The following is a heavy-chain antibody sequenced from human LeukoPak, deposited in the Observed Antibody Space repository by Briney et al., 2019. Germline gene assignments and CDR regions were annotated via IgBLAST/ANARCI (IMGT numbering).Heavy chain of an antibody. V-gene: IGHV3-9*01. CDR3: ASDCSSTSCSLLVPVY. CDR2: ISWNSGSI. CDR1: GFTFDDYA. J-gene: IGHJ4*02. Sequence: GGSLRLSCAASGFTFDDYAMQWVRQAPGKGLEWVSGISWNSGSIGYADSVKGRFTISRDNAKNSLYLQMNSLRAEDTALYYCASDCSSTSCSLLVPVYWGQGTLVTVSS. D-gene: IGHD2-2*01.